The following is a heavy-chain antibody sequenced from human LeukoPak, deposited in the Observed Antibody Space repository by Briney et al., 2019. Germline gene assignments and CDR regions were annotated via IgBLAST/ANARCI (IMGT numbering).Heavy chain of an antibody. D-gene: IGHD3-9*01. Sequence: GGSLRLSCAASGFTFSSYAMSWVRQAPGKGLEWVSAISGSGGSTYYADSVKGRFTISRDNSKNTLYLQMNSLRAEDTAVYYCAKVGYDILTGYYKTEKTIDAFDIWGQGTMVTASS. CDR2: ISGSGGST. V-gene: IGHV3-23*01. CDR3: AKVGYDILTGYYKTEKTIDAFDI. J-gene: IGHJ3*02. CDR1: GFTFSSYA.